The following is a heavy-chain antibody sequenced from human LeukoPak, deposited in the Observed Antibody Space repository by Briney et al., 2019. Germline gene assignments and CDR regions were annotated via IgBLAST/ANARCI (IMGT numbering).Heavy chain of an antibody. V-gene: IGHV1-8*01. J-gene: IGHJ4*02. Sequence: ASVKVSCKASGYTFTSYDINWVRQATGQGLEWMGWMNPNSGSTGYAQKFQGRVTMTRNTSISTAYMELSSLRSEDTAVYYCARDSRLGDLSPFDYWGQGTLVTVSS. CDR1: GYTFTSYD. D-gene: IGHD3-16*02. CDR3: ARDSRLGDLSPFDY. CDR2: MNPNSGST.